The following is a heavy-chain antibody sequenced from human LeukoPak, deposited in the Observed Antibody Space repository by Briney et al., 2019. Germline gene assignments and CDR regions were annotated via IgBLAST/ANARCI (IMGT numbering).Heavy chain of an antibody. Sequence: SETLSLTCGVSGGSISNTNWWTWFRQPPGKGLEWIGEVNLQGSTNYNPSLKSRVAISVDKSENHISLKLTSGTAADAAVYYCAREGGPYRPLDYSGQGTLVTVAS. J-gene: IGHJ4*02. CDR1: GGSISNTNW. CDR2: VNLQGST. V-gene: IGHV4-4*02. CDR3: AREGGPYRPLDY.